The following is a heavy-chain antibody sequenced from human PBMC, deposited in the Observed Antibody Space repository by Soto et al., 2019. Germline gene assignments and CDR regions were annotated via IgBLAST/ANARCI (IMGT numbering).Heavy chain of an antibody. J-gene: IGHJ4*02. D-gene: IGHD6-6*01. CDR2: IYYSGST. CDR1: GGSISSSSYY. V-gene: IGHV4-39*07. Sequence: PSETLSLTCTVSGGSISSSSYYWGWIRQPPGKGLEWIGSIYYSGSTYYNPSLKSRVTISVDTSKNQFSLKLSSVTAADTAVYYCARSPLRGAARLSYFDYWGQGTLVTVSS. CDR3: ARSPLRGAARLSYFDY.